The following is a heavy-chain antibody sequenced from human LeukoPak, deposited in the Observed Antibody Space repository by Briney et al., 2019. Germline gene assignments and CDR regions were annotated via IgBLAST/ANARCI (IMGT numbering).Heavy chain of an antibody. V-gene: IGHV3-74*01. CDR2: INSDGSTT. J-gene: IGHJ4*02. Sequence: GGSLRLSCAASGFTFSSYWMHWLRQAPGKGLVWVSRINSDGSTTNYADSVKGRFTVSRDNAKNTLYLQMNSLRAEDTAVYYCTSFSGPIDYWGQGSLVTVSS. D-gene: IGHD6-19*01. CDR1: GFTFSSYW. CDR3: TSFSGPIDY.